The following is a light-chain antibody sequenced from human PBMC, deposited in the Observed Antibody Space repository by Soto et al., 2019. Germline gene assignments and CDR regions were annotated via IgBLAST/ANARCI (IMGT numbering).Light chain of an antibody. CDR3: QHYHFLPPMYP. J-gene: IGKJ2*01. V-gene: IGKV1-33*01. CDR1: EDISNS. CDR2: DAS. Sequence: DIQMTQSPSSLSASVGDRVTITCQASEDISNSLNWYQQKPGKASKLLIYDASNLNTEVPSRFGGTGSETYFTLTISSLQSEDFATYYCQHYHFLPPMYPFGQGTTVEIK.